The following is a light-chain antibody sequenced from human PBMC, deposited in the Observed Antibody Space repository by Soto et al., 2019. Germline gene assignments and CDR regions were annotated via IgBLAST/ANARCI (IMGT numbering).Light chain of an antibody. CDR3: SSYTTSYFYV. Sequence: QSAMTQPASVSGSPGQSITISFTGSVRYIGAYNYVSWYQQHPGKAPKLLIYVVKNRPSGVSYRFYASKSALTASLTISGLQAEDEAHYYCSSYTTSYFYVFGPGTKVTVL. CDR2: VVK. CDR1: VRYIGAYNY. J-gene: IGLJ1*01. V-gene: IGLV2-14*01.